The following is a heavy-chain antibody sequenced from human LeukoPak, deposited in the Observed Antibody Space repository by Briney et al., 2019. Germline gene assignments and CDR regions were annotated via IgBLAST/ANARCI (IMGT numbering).Heavy chain of an antibody. D-gene: IGHD6-19*01. V-gene: IGHV3-53*01. CDR3: ATSLKEGWGSEYF. J-gene: IGHJ1*01. CDR1: GLAVSRNY. CDR2: IYSGGST. Sequence: GGSLRLSCAASGLAVSRNYMNWVRQAPGKGLEWVSIIYSGGSTSYADSVRGRFTVSRDTSKNTQYLQMNSLRADDTAVYYCATSLKEGWGSEYF.